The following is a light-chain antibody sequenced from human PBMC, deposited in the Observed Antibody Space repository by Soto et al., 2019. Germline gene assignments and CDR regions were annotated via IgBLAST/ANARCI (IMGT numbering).Light chain of an antibody. Sequence: QSVLTQPASVSGSPGQSITISCTGTSGDIGNYDFVSWFQQHPGKAPKLLIYNGSSRPSGVSNRFSGSKSGNTASLTISGLQTEDEADYYCSSYTTRDTRVFGGGTKVTVL. V-gene: IGLV2-14*03. CDR1: SGDIGNYDF. CDR2: NGS. CDR3: SSYTTRDTRV. J-gene: IGLJ3*02.